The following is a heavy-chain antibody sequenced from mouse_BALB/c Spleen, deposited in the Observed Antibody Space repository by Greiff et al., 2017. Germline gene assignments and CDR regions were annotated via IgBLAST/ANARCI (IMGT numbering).Heavy chain of an antibody. CDR3: ARLAYYGSSEDYFDY. CDR1: GYTFTNYW. V-gene: IGHV1-63*02. D-gene: IGHD1-1*01. J-gene: IGHJ2*01. CDR2: IYPGGGYT. Sequence: QVQLKQSGAELVRPGTSVKISCKASGYTFTNYWLGWVKQRPGHGLEWIGDIYPGGGYTNYNEKFKGKATLTADTSSSTAYMQLSSLTSEDSAVYFCARLAYYGSSEDYFDYWGQGTTLTVSS.